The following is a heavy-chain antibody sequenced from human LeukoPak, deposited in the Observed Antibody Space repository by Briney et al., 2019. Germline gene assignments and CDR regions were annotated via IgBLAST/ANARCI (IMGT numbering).Heavy chain of an antibody. CDR3: ARLGPASSGWPESFDY. J-gene: IGHJ4*02. CDR2: IKPDGGEK. Sequence: QPGGSLRLSCAASGLIFNTYWMTWVRQTPGKGLEWVANIKPDGGEKKYVDSVKGRFTISRDNAKNSLDLQMNSLRVEDTAVYYCARLGPASSGWPESFDYWGQGTLVTVSS. CDR1: GLIFNTYW. V-gene: IGHV3-7*03. D-gene: IGHD6-19*01.